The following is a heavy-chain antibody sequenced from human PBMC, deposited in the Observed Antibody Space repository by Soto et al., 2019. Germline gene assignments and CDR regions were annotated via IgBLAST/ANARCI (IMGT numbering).Heavy chain of an antibody. CDR1: GDTFSTYA. V-gene: IGHV1-69*05. Sequence: GASVKVSCKTSGDTFSTYAISWVRQAPGQGLEWMGVIIPIVGSVTYAQRFQGRVTITTDASTSTIYMALNSLRREDTAVYYCARASPSTSDRFCDRSLCYIPLNWGQGTLVTVSS. J-gene: IGHJ4*02. CDR3: ARASPSTSDRFCDRSLCYIPLN. CDR2: IIPIVGSV. D-gene: IGHD2-2*02.